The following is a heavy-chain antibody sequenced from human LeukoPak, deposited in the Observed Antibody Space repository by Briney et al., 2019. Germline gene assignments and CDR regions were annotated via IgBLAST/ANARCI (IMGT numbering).Heavy chain of an antibody. CDR2: ITGTAGTI. V-gene: IGHV3-11*04. Sequence: PGGSLRLSCAASGFTVSSNYMSWVRQAPGKGLEWVAYITGTAGTIFYVDSVKGRFTISRDNARNSLYLQMNSLRAEDTAIYYCARGPSYFDYWGQGTLVTVSP. J-gene: IGHJ4*02. D-gene: IGHD3-16*01. CDR3: ARGPSYFDY. CDR1: GFTVSSNY.